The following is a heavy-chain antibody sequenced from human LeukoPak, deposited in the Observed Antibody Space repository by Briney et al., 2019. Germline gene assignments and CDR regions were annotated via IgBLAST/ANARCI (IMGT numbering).Heavy chain of an antibody. J-gene: IGHJ4*02. CDR2: IIPNSGGT. CDR3: AFSVGATMGFDY. D-gene: IGHD1-26*01. V-gene: IGHV1-2*02. Sequence: ASVKVPCKASGYTFTGYYMHWVRQAPGQGLEWMGWIIPNSGGTNYAQKFQGRVTMTRDTSISTAYMELSRLRSDDTAVYYCAFSVGATMGFDYWGQGTLVTVSS. CDR1: GYTFTGYY.